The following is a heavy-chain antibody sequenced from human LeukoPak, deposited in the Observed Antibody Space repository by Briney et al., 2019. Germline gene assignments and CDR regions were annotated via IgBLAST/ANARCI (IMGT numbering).Heavy chain of an antibody. J-gene: IGHJ4*02. Sequence: GGSLRLSCAASGFTFSGYYMSWIRQAPGKGLEWVSYISSSGTNIYYADSVKGRFTISRDNAKNSLYLQMNSLRAEDTAMYYCARESTRSVDYWGQGTLVTVSS. CDR2: ISSSGTNI. D-gene: IGHD6-25*01. CDR3: ARESTRSVDY. CDR1: GFTFSGYY. V-gene: IGHV3-11*01.